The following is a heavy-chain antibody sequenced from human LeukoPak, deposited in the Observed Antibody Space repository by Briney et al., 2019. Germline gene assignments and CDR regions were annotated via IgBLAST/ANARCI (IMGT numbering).Heavy chain of an antibody. CDR3: GRQGISWFDY. J-gene: IGHJ4*02. V-gene: IGHV3-7*01. CDR1: GFTFSTYW. CDR2: IKEHGSDK. D-gene: IGHD6-13*01. Sequence: GGSLRLSCVASGFTFSTYWMSWVRQAPGKGLEWVANIKEHGSDKYYVDSVKGRFTISRDNAKNSLYVQMDSLRVEDTAVYCCGRQGISWFDYWGQGTLVTVSS.